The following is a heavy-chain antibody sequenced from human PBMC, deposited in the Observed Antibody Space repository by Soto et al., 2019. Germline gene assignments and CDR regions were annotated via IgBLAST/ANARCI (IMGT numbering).Heavy chain of an antibody. J-gene: IGHJ4*02. CDR2: IIPVFGTA. CDR1: GGTFSSYA. Sequence: QVQLVQSGAEVKKPGSSVKVSCKASGGTFSSYAISWVRQAPGQGLEWMGGIIPVFGTANYAQKFQGRVTITEDESTSNYCMQLGNLRSDDTAVYYCASGGRGSDYYFDYWGQGTLVTVST. D-gene: IGHD3-10*01. CDR3: ASGGRGSDYYFDY. V-gene: IGHV1-69*01.